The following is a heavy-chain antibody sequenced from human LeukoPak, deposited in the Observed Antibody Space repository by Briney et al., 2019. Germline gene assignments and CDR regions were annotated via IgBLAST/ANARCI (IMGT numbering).Heavy chain of an antibody. V-gene: IGHV3-66*01. Sequence: GGSLRLSCAASELSVGSNYMTWVRQAPGKGLEWVSLIYSGGSTYYADSVKGRFTISRDNSKNTLYLQMGSLRAEDMAVYYCAREWYSSSWYGDRYFDYWGQGTLVTVSS. CDR2: IYSGGST. CDR1: ELSVGSNY. CDR3: AREWYSSSWYGDRYFDY. D-gene: IGHD6-13*01. J-gene: IGHJ4*02.